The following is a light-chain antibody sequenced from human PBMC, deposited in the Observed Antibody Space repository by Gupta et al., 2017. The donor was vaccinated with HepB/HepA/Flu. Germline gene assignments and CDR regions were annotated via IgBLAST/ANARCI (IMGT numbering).Light chain of an antibody. Sequence: QAGLTQPPSVSKDLRQTATLPCTGNSDNVDYHGAAWLQQHQGHPPKLLSYRNNNRPSGISERFSASRSGNTASLTITGLQPEDEADYYCSAWDRRLGAWVFGGGTRLTVL. CDR2: RNN. J-gene: IGLJ3*02. CDR3: SAWDRRLGAWV. V-gene: IGLV10-54*01. CDR1: SDNVDYHG.